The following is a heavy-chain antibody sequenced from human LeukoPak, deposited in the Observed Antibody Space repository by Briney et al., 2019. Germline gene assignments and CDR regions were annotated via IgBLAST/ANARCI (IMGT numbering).Heavy chain of an antibody. V-gene: IGHV3-48*03. CDR1: GFTFSSYE. Sequence: QPGGSLRLSCAASGFTFSSYEMNWVRQAPRKRLEWVSYISSSGSTIYYSDSVKGRFTISRDNAKNSLHLQMNSLRAEDTAVYYCARGGDYGDYGPFDYWGQGTLVTVSS. CDR2: ISSSGSTI. J-gene: IGHJ4*02. CDR3: ARGGDYGDYGPFDY. D-gene: IGHD4-17*01.